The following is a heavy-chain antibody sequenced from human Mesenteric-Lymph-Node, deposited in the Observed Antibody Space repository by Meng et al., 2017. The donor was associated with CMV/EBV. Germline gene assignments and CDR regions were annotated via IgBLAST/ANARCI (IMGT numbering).Heavy chain of an antibody. Sequence: SVKVSCKASGGTFSSYAISWVRQAPAQGLESMGGIIPNFGTPNYAQKFQGRVTITTDESTSTAYMELSSLRSEDTAVYYCAGAYQYYAMDVWGQGTTVTVSS. CDR3: AGAYQYYAMDV. CDR2: IIPNFGTP. CDR1: GGTFSSYA. J-gene: IGHJ6*02. V-gene: IGHV1-69*05. D-gene: IGHD4/OR15-4a*01.